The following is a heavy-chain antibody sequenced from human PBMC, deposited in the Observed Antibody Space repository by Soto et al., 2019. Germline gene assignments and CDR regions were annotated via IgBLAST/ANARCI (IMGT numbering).Heavy chain of an antibody. D-gene: IGHD3-22*01. Sequence: EVQLVESGGGLIQPGGSLRLSCAASGFTVSSNYISWVRQAPGKGLEWVSVIYSGGSTYYAYSVKGRFTISRDNSKNTLYLQMNSLRAEDTAVYYCARDRVESGYPEYFQHWGQGTLVTVSS. CDR1: GFTVSSNY. CDR3: ARDRVESGYPEYFQH. CDR2: IYSGGST. V-gene: IGHV3-53*01. J-gene: IGHJ1*01.